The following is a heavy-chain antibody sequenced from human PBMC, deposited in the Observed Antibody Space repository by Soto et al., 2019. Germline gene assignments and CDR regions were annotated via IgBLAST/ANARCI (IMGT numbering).Heavy chain of an antibody. CDR3: ASALTGDYVGFDY. V-gene: IGHV4-31*03. D-gene: IGHD3-9*01. CDR1: GASISRDDYY. J-gene: IGHJ4*02. CDR2: IYSSGNS. Sequence: QVQLQESGPGLVKPSQTLSLTCSVSGASISRDDYYGSWIRQHPGKGLEWIAYIYSSGNSYYNPSLSSRVAISLDTSKNQFSLRLSSVTAADTGVYYCASALTGDYVGFDYWGQGTPATVSS.